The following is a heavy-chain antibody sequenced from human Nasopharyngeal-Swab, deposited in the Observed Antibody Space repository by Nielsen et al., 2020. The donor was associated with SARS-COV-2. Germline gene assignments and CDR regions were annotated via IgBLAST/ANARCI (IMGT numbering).Heavy chain of an antibody. CDR3: ARDEQLAYGMDV. CDR2: ISSSSSYI. D-gene: IGHD6-6*01. Sequence: GGSLRLSCAASGFTFSSYSMNWVRQASGKGPEWVSSISSSSSYIYYADSVKGRFTISRDNAKNSLYLQMNSLRAEDTAVYYCARDEQLAYGMDVWGQGTTVTVSS. V-gene: IGHV3-21*01. J-gene: IGHJ6*02. CDR1: GFTFSSYS.